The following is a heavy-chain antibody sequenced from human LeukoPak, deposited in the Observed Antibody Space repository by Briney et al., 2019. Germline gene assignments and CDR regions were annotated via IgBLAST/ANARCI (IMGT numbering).Heavy chain of an antibody. V-gene: IGHV1-2*02. CDR3: ATNILVRDIINWFDP. J-gene: IGHJ5*02. Sequence: ASVKVSCKASGYSFADYFMHWVRQAPGQGLEWMGWIKPNSGGTRSAQKFQGRVTMTRDTSISTAYMELSSLKYDDTAVYYCATNILVRDIINWFDPWGQGTLVTVSS. CDR2: IKPNSGGT. CDR1: GYSFADYF. D-gene: IGHD3-10*01.